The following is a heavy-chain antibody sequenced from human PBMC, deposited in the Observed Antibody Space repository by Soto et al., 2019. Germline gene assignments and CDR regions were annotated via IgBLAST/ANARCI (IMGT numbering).Heavy chain of an antibody. J-gene: IGHJ6*02. V-gene: IGHV1-69*06. CDR1: GGTFSSYA. CDR3: ARKYCSSTSCRSYYGMDV. Sequence: QVQLVQSGAEVKKPGSSVKVSCKASGGTFSSYAISWVRQAPGQGLEWMGGIIPIFGTANYAQKFQGRVTITANKSTSTAYMELSSLRSEDTAVYYCARKYCSSTSCRSYYGMDVWGHGTTVTVSS. CDR2: IIPIFGTA. D-gene: IGHD2-2*01.